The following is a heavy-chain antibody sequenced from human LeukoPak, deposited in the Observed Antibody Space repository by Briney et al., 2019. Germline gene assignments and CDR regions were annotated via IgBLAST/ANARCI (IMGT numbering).Heavy chain of an antibody. CDR2: IKQDGSEK. CDR1: GFTFSSYW. V-gene: IGHV3-7*03. J-gene: IGHJ5*02. D-gene: IGHD6-19*01. CDR3: ARDPVADVGSWFDP. Sequence: GGSLRLSCAASGFTFSSYWMSWVRQAPGKGLEWVANIKQDGSEKYYVDSVKGRFTITRDNAKNSLYLQMNSLRAEDTAVYYCARDPVADVGSWFDPWGQGTLVTVSS.